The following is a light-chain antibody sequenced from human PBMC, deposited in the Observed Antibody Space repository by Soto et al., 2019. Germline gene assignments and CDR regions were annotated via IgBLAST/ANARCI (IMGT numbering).Light chain of an antibody. V-gene: IGKV1-5*01. CDR2: DTY. CDR1: QSLSGW. Sequence: DIQMTQSPSILSASVGDRVTITCRASQSLSGWLAWYQQKPGKAHNLLIYDTYTLKSGVPSRFSGSGSGTDFTLTIRSLQPEDFATYYCKQYNSYSRTFGQGTKVDIK. J-gene: IGKJ1*01. CDR3: KQYNSYSRT.